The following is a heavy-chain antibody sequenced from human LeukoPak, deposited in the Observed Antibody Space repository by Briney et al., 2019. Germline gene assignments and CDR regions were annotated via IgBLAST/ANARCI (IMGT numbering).Heavy chain of an antibody. CDR3: ARKSGSYDY. D-gene: IGHD1-26*01. V-gene: IGHV4-61*08. Sequence: SETLSLTCIVSGGSFSVHDYYWSWIRQPPGKGLEWIGYIFYSGSTNYSPSLKSRVTISVDTSKNQFSLKLNSVTAADTAVYYCARKSGSYDYWGQGTLVTVSS. CDR1: GGSFSVHDYY. J-gene: IGHJ4*02. CDR2: IFYSGST.